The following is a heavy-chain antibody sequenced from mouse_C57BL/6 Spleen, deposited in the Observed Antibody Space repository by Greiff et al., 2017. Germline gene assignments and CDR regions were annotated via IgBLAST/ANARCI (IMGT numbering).Heavy chain of an antibody. CDR3: ARIITTVVATD. CDR1: GYTFTSYW. Sequence: QVQLQQPGAELVKPGASVKLSCKASGYTFTSYWMQWVKQRPGQGLEWIGEIDPSDSYTNYNQKFKGKATLTVDTSSSTAYMQLSSLTSEDSAVYYCARIITTVVATDWGQGTTLTVSS. D-gene: IGHD1-1*01. V-gene: IGHV1-50*01. J-gene: IGHJ2*01. CDR2: IDPSDSYT.